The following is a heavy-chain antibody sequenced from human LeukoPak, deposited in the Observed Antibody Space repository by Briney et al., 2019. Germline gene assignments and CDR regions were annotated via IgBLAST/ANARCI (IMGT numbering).Heavy chain of an antibody. CDR3: ARQRSGWSFDY. D-gene: IGHD6-19*01. V-gene: IGHV4-38-2*01. J-gene: IGHJ4*02. Sequence: PETLSLTCAVSGYSISSGYYWGWVRQPPGKGLEWTGSIYHSGSTYYNPSLKSRVTISVDTSKNRFSLKLSSVTAADTAVYYCARQRSGWSFDYWGQGTLVTVSS. CDR2: IYHSGST. CDR1: GYSISSGYY.